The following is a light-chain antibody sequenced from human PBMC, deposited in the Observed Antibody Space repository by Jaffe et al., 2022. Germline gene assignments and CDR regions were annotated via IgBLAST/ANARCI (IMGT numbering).Light chain of an antibody. CDR3: QQSYSAPWT. CDR1: QSISSY. CDR2: AAS. Sequence: DIQMTQSPSSLSASVGDRLTITCRASQSISSYLNWYQHKPGKAPKLLIYAASSLQSGVPSRFSGSGSGTDFTLTISSLQPEDFATYYCQQSYSAPWTFGQGTKVEIK. J-gene: IGKJ1*01. V-gene: IGKV1-39*01.